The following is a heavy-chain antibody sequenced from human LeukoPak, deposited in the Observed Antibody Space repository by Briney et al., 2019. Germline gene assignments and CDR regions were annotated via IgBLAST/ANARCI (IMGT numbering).Heavy chain of an antibody. J-gene: IGHJ4*02. D-gene: IGHD1-1*01. Sequence: GASVKVSCKASVGTFSSYAISWVRQAPGQGLEWMGRIIPIFGTANYAQKFQGRVTITTDESTSTAYMELSSLRSEDTAVYYCARDPIEGPPGTRDYWGQGTQVTVSS. CDR2: IIPIFGTA. CDR1: VGTFSSYA. V-gene: IGHV1-69*05. CDR3: ARDPIEGPPGTRDY.